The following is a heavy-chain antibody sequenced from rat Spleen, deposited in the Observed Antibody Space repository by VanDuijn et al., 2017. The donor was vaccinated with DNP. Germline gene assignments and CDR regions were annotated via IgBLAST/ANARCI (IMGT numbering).Heavy chain of an antibody. J-gene: IGHJ2*01. CDR1: GFTFSDYN. V-gene: IGHV5-7*01. D-gene: IGHD1-1*01. CDR3: ARHAVVGLDY. Sequence: EVQLVESGGGLVQPGRSLKLSCAASGFTFSDYNMAWVRQAPKKGLEWVATISYDGSSTYYRDSVKGRFTISRDNAKSTLYLQMDSLRSEDTATYYCARHAVVGLDYWGQGVMVTVSS. CDR2: ISYDGSST.